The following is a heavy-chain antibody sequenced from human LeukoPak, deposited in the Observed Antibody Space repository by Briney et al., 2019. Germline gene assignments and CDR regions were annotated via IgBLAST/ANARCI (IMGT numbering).Heavy chain of an antibody. CDR2: ISYDRSNK. Sequence: GGSLRLSCAASGFTFSSYVMHWVRQAPGKGLEWVAVISYDRSNKNYAESVKGRFTISTDNSKNTLYLQMNSLRAEDTAVYYCAKGTRYQVGPPFDYWGQGTLVTVSS. CDR1: GFTFSSYV. D-gene: IGHD1-26*01. J-gene: IGHJ4*02. V-gene: IGHV3-30*18. CDR3: AKGTRYQVGPPFDY.